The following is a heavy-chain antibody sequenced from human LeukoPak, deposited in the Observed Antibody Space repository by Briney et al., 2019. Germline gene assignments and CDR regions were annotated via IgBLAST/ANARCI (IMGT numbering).Heavy chain of an antibody. V-gene: IGHV3-23*01. J-gene: IGHJ5*02. CDR1: GFTFSNYA. CDR3: AKDWGSSDWYNWFDP. CDR2: VSGNGGNT. D-gene: IGHD6-19*01. Sequence: GGSLRLSCTASGFTFSNYAMSWVRQAPGKGLEWVSAVSGNGGNTYYADSVKGRFTISRDNSKNTLYLQMNSLRVEDTAVYYCAKDWGSSDWYNWFDPWGQGTLVTVSS.